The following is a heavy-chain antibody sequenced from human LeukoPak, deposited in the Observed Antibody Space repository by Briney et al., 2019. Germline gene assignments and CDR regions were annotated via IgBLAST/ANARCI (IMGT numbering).Heavy chain of an antibody. CDR3: ARAESYDSSGYSN. CDR2: INHSGST. CDR1: GGSFSGYY. J-gene: IGHJ4*02. V-gene: IGHV4-34*01. D-gene: IGHD3-22*01. Sequence: PSETLSLTCAVYGGSFSGYYWSWIRQPPWKGLEWIGEINHSGSTNYNPSLKSRVTISVDTSKNQFSLKLSSVTAADTAVYFCARAESYDSSGYSNWGQGTLVTVSS.